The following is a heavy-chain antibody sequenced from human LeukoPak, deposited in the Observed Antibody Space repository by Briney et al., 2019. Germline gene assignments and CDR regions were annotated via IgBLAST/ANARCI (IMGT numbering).Heavy chain of an antibody. V-gene: IGHV4-34*01. Sequence: PSETLSLTCAVYGGSFSGYYWSWIRQPPGKGLEWIGEINHSGSTNYNPSLKSRVTISVDTSKNQFSLKLSSVTAADTAVYYCARGRRIAVAGTRRYYFDYWGQGTLVTVSS. D-gene: IGHD6-19*01. CDR3: ARGRRIAVAGTRRYYFDY. CDR1: GGSFSGYY. CDR2: INHSGST. J-gene: IGHJ4*02.